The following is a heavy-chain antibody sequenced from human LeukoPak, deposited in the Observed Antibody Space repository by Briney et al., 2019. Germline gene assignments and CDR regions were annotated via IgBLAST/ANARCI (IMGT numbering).Heavy chain of an antibody. CDR2: MNPNSGNT. Sequence: GASVKVSCKASGYTFTSYDINWVRQATGQGLEWMGWMNPNSGNTGYAQKFQGRVTMTRNTSISTAYMELSSLRSEDTAVYYCARGLAAAGYYYYYYMDVWGKGTTVTISS. CDR1: GYTFTSYD. D-gene: IGHD6-13*01. CDR3: ARGLAAAGYYYYYYMDV. J-gene: IGHJ6*03. V-gene: IGHV1-8*02.